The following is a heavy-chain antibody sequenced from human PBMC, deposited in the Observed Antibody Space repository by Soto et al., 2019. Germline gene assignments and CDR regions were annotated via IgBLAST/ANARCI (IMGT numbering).Heavy chain of an antibody. CDR1: GFTFSNAW. J-gene: IGHJ3*02. CDR3: TTTHRSEDAFDI. CDR2: IKSKTDGGTT. V-gene: IGHV3-15*01. Sequence: GGSLRLSCAASGFTFSNAWMSWVRQAPGKGLEWVGRIKSKTDGGTTDYAAPVKGRFTISRDDSKNTLYLQMNSLKTEDTAVYYCTTTHRSEDAFDIWGQGTMVTVSS.